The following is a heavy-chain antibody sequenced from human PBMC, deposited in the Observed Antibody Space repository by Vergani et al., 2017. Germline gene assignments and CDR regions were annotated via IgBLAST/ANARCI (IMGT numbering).Heavy chain of an antibody. Sequence: EVQLVQSGAEVKKPGESLKISCKGSGYSFTSYWIGWVRQMPGKGLEWMGIIYPVDSDTRYSTSFQGQVTISPDKSISTAYLQWSSLKPSGTAMYYCARRPYYYDSSGYYYFDEGGEGSLV. D-gene: IGHD3-22*01. V-gene: IGHV5-51*01. CDR1: GYSFTSYW. J-gene: IGHJ4*02. CDR2: IYPVDSDT. CDR3: ARRPYYYDSSGYYYFDE.